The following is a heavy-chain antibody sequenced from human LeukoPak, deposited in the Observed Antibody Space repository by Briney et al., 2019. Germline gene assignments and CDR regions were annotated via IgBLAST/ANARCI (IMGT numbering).Heavy chain of an antibody. D-gene: IGHD3-22*01. J-gene: IGHJ3*02. CDR3: AQDSSGYYGAGAFDI. CDR2: INHSGST. Sequence: SETLSLTCAVYGGSFSGYYWSRIRQPPGKGLEWIGEINHSGSTNYNPSLKSRVTISVDTSKNQFSLKLSSVTAADTAVYYCAQDSSGYYGAGAFDIWGQGTMVTVSS. CDR1: GGSFSGYY. V-gene: IGHV4-34*01.